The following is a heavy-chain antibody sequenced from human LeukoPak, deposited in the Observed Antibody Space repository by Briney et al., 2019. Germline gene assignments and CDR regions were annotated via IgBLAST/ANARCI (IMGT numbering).Heavy chain of an antibody. Sequence: SETLSLTCAVYGGSFSGYYWSWIRQPPGKGLEWIGEINHSGSTSYNPSLKSRITISVDTSKNQFSLKLSSVTAADTAVYYCARGHCSSTSCYSYYYYYYYMDVWGKGTTVTVSS. J-gene: IGHJ6*03. CDR1: GGSFSGYY. D-gene: IGHD2-2*01. V-gene: IGHV4-34*01. CDR3: ARGHCSSTSCYSYYYYYYYMDV. CDR2: INHSGST.